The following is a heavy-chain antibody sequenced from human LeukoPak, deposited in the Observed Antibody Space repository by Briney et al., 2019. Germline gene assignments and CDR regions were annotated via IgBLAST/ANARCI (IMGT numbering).Heavy chain of an antibody. CDR3: GRAADSGSYYNSGFDY. V-gene: IGHV1-18*01. Sequence: ASAKVSCKASGYTFTSYGISWVRQAPGQGLEWMGWISAYNGNTNYAQKLQGRVTMPTDTSTSTAYMELRSLRSDDTAVYYCGRAADSGSYYNSGFDYWGQGTLVTVSS. CDR2: ISAYNGNT. D-gene: IGHD3-10*01. CDR1: GYTFTSYG. J-gene: IGHJ4*02.